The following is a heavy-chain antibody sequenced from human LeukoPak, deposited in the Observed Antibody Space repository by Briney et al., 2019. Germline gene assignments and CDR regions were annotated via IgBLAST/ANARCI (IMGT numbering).Heavy chain of an antibody. CDR2: ITRSGSTT. D-gene: IGHD1-26*01. V-gene: IGHV3-48*03. J-gene: IGHJ6*02. CDR3: ARGWAMDV. CDR1: GFTFSLYE. Sequence: GGSLRLSCAASGFTFSLYEMTWVRQAPGKGLEWVSYITRSGSTTYYADSVKGRFTISRDNAKSSLYLQMNSLRVEDTAVYYCARGWAMDVWGQGTTVTVSS.